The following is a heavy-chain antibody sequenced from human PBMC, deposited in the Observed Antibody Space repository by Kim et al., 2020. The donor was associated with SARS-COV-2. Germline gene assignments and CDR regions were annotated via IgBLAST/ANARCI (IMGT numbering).Heavy chain of an antibody. D-gene: IGHD2-2*01. CDR3: ARGWIVVVKDDINNWFDP. CDR1: GGSISSTSFF. V-gene: IGHV4-39*07. J-gene: IGHJ5*02. CDR2: VYSPGST. Sequence: SETLSLTCTVSGGSISSTSFFWGWIRQPPGKGLEWIVSVYSPGSTYYSPSLKSRITVSVDTSKNQLSLKLSSVTAADTAVYYCARGWIVVVKDDINNWFDPWGQGTLVTVSS.